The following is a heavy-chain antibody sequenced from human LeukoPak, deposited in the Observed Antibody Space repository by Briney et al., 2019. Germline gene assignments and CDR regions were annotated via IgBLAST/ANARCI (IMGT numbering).Heavy chain of an antibody. CDR1: GFTFSSYS. D-gene: IGHD3/OR15-3a*01. CDR2: ISSSGSTI. J-gene: IGHJ6*03. CDR3: ARDWDVVFPYWTGFYYYMDV. Sequence: GGSLRLSCAASGFTFSSYSMNWVRQTPGKGLEWVSYISSSGSTIYYTDSVKGRFTISRDNDKNSLYLQMNSLRGEDTAVYYCARDWDVVFPYWTGFYYYMDVWGKGTTVTISS. V-gene: IGHV3-48*04.